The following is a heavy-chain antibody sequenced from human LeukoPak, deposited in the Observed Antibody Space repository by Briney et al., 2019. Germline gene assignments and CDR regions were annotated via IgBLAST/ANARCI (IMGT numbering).Heavy chain of an antibody. CDR2: INHSGST. CDR1: GGSFCGYY. CDR3: ARGAYIAVAGTGDWFDP. D-gene: IGHD6-19*01. V-gene: IGHV4-34*01. J-gene: IGHJ5*02. Sequence: SETLSLTCAVYGGSFCGYYWSWIRQPPGKGLEWIGEINHSGSTNYNPSLKSRVTISVDTSKNQFSLKLSSVTAADTAVYYCARGAYIAVAGTGDWFDPWGQGTLVTVSS.